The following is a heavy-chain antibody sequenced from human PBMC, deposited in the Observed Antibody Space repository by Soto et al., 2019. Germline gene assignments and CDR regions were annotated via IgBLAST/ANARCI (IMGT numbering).Heavy chain of an antibody. CDR2: IIPILGTT. V-gene: IGHV1-69*01. D-gene: IGHD5-12*01. Sequence: QVHLVQSGAEVRKPGSSVKVSCKASRDTFNSYAITWVRQAPGQGLEWMGGIIPILGTTKYAQKFQGRVTMTADESTSTASMELSSLRSEDKAVYYCAAGGRNGYIKWGQGTQVTVSS. J-gene: IGHJ4*02. CDR1: RDTFNSYA. CDR3: AAGGRNGYIK.